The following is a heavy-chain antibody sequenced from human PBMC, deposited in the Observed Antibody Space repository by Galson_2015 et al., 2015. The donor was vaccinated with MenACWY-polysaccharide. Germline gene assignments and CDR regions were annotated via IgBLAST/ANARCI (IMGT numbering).Heavy chain of an antibody. D-gene: IGHD2-15*01. V-gene: IGHV1-2*06. J-gene: IGHJ5*02. CDR2: INPNTGGT. CDR3: ARERGVIVLAANWFDP. Sequence: SVKVSCKASGFTFTDYYLHWVRQAPGQGLEWMGRINPNTGGTTYTQKFQGRVTMTRDTSISTAYMELSRLRFDDTAVYYCARERGVIVLAANWFDPWDQGTLVTVSS. CDR1: GFTFTDYY.